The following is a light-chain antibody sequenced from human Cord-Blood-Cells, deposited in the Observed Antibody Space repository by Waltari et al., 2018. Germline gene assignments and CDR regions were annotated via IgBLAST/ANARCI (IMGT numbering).Light chain of an antibody. Sequence: DIQMTQAPSSLSAPVGTRLPITSRASQSISSYLTWYQQKPGKAPKLLNYAASSLQSGVPSRFSGSGSGTDFTLTISSLQPEDFATYYCQQSYSTPRTFGQGTKVEIK. CDR2: AAS. V-gene: IGKV1-39*01. CDR3: QQSYSTPRT. J-gene: IGKJ1*01. CDR1: QSISSY.